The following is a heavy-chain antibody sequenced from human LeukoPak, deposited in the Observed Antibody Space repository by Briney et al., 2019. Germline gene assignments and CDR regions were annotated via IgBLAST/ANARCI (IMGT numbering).Heavy chain of an antibody. CDR3: AIHGGYSYGQNY. Sequence: ASVKVSCKASGYTFTSYYMHWVRQAPGQRLEWMGWINAGNGNTKYSQKFQGRVTITRDTSASTAYMELSSLRSEDTAVYYCAIHGGYSYGQNYWGQGTLVTVSS. J-gene: IGHJ4*02. V-gene: IGHV1-3*01. CDR2: INAGNGNT. D-gene: IGHD5-18*01. CDR1: GYTFTSYY.